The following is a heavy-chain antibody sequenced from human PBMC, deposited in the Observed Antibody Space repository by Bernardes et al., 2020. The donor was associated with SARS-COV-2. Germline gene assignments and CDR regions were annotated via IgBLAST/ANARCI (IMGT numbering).Heavy chain of an antibody. Sequence: GGSLKLSCAASGFTFNSYAMNWVRQAPGTGLEWVSAISGSGGSTYYADSVKGRFTISRDNSKNTLYLQMNSLRAEDTAVYYCAKDPFYDFWSAISCYGMDVWGQGTTVIVS. CDR2: ISGSGGST. V-gene: IGHV3-23*01. CDR3: AKDPFYDFWSAISCYGMDV. CDR1: GFTFNSYA. D-gene: IGHD3-3*01. J-gene: IGHJ6*02.